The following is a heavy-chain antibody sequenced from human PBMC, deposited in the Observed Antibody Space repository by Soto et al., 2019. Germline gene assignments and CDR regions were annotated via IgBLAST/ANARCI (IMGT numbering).Heavy chain of an antibody. Sequence: EVQLVESGGGLVQPGGSLRLSCAASGFTVSSNYMSWVRQAPGKGLEWVSVIYSGGSTYYAVSVKGRFTISRDNSKNTLYLQMNSLRAEDTAVYYCARASTARRLYDYWGQGTLVTVSS. V-gene: IGHV3-66*01. CDR2: IYSGGST. CDR3: ARASTARRLYDY. CDR1: GFTVSSNY. J-gene: IGHJ4*02. D-gene: IGHD6-6*01.